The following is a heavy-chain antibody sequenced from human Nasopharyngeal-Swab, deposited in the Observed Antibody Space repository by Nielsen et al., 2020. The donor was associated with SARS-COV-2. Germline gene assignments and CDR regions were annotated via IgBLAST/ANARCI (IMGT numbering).Heavy chain of an antibody. CDR2: ISAYNGNT. V-gene: IGHV1-18*01. D-gene: IGHD3-22*01. CDR3: ARDIGHYYDSSGYLGY. CDR1: GYTFTSYG. J-gene: IGHJ4*02. Sequence: ASVKVSCKASGYTFTSYGISWVRQAPGQGLEWMGWISAYNGNTNYAQKLKGRVTMTTDTSTSTAYMELRSLRSDDTAVYYCARDIGHYYDSSGYLGYWGQGTLVTVSS.